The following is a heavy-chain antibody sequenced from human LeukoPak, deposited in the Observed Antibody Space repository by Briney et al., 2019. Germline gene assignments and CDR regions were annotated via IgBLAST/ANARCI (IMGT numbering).Heavy chain of an antibody. J-gene: IGHJ4*02. CDR3: ASSHFPAAGDY. D-gene: IGHD6-13*01. V-gene: IGHV3-49*03. CDR2: IRSKTYGGTT. Sequence: GGSLRLSCSASVFTFGEHCMSWFRQAPWKGQDWVGFIRSKTYGGTTEYAASVKGRFTISRDDSKSIAYLQMNSLKTEDTAIYYCASSHFPAAGDYWGQGTLVTVSS. CDR1: VFTFGEHC.